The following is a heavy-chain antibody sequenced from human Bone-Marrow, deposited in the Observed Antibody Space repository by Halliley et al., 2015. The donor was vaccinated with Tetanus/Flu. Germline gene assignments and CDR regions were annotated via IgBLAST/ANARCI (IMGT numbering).Heavy chain of an antibody. Sequence: SLRLSCAGSGFIFSNYGMHWARQAPGKGLEWVAVVSNDGGRTHYADSVKGRFTISRDNSKNTVSLQMDSLRVEDTAVYYCAKRASASAGYFFEKWGQGTLVTVSS. V-gene: IGHV3-30*18. CDR1: GFIFSNYG. CDR2: VSNDGGRT. D-gene: IGHD2-2*03. J-gene: IGHJ4*02. CDR3: AKRASASAGYFFEK.